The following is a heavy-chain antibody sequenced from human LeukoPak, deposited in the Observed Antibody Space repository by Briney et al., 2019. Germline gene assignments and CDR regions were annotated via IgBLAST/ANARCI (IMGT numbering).Heavy chain of an antibody. J-gene: IGHJ4*02. Sequence: PSETLSLTCTVSGGSISSSSYSWSWIRQPPGKGLEWIAYIYYSGSTSYNPSLKTRVTISVDMSKNQFSLKLSSVTAADTAVYYCARHSRYGDFDYWGQGTLLTVSS. CDR1: GGSISSSSYS. CDR3: ARHSRYGDFDY. D-gene: IGHD4-17*01. V-gene: IGHV4-61*05. CDR2: IYYSGST.